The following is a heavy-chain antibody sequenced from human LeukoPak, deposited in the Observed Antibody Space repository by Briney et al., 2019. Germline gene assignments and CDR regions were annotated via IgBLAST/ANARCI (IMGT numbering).Heavy chain of an antibody. CDR2: ISAYNGNT. D-gene: IGHD3-22*01. CDR3: ARGRYYYDSSGLIDY. J-gene: IGHJ4*02. CDR1: GYTFTSYG. Sequence: SVKVSCKASGYTFTSYGISWVRQAPGQGLEWMGWISAYNGNTNYAQKLQGRVTMTTDTSTSTAYMELRSLRSDDTAVYYCARGRYYYDSSGLIDYWGQGTLVTVSS. V-gene: IGHV1-18*01.